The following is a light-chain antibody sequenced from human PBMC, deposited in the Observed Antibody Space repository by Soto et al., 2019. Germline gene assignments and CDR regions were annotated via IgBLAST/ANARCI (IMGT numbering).Light chain of an antibody. V-gene: IGLV7-43*01. CDR1: TGAVTSGYY. CDR2: STN. CDR3: LLYYGGQLGV. Sequence: QAVVTQEPSLTVSPGGTVTLTCASSTGAVTSGYYPNWFQQKPGQAPRALIYSTNNKYSWTPARFSGSLLGGKAALRLSGVQPEDEADYYCLLYYGGQLGVFGGGTKLTVL. J-gene: IGLJ2*01.